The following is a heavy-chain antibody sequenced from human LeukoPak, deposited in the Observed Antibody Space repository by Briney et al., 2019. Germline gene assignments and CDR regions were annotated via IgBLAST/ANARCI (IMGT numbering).Heavy chain of an antibody. J-gene: IGHJ3*02. CDR3: AREIVLLWFGDLPEGAFDI. Sequence: SETLSLTCTVSGGSISSSSYYWGWIRQPPGKGLEWIGSIYYSGSTYYNPSLKSRVTISVDTSKNQFSLKLSSVTAADTAVYYCAREIVLLWFGDLPEGAFDIWGQGTMVTVSS. CDR2: IYYSGST. D-gene: IGHD3-10*01. CDR1: GGSISSSSYY. V-gene: IGHV4-39*07.